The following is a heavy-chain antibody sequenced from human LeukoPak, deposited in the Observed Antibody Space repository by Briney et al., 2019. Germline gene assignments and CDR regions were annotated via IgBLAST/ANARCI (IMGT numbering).Heavy chain of an antibody. Sequence: SETLSLTCAVYGGSFSGYYWSWIRQPPGKELEWIGEINHSGSTNYNPSLKSRVTISVDTSKNQFSLKLSSVTAADTAVYYCARSFYYDILTADYYYYMDVWGKGTTVTISS. CDR1: GGSFSGYY. J-gene: IGHJ6*03. CDR3: ARSFYYDILTADYYYYMDV. CDR2: INHSGST. D-gene: IGHD3-9*01. V-gene: IGHV4-34*01.